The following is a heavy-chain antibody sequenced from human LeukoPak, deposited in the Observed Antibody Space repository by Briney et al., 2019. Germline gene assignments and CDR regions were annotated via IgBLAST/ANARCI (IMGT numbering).Heavy chain of an antibody. Sequence: GESLKISCKGSGYSFTSYWIGWVRQMPGKGLEWMGIIYPGDSDTRYSPSFQGQVTISADKSISTAYLQWSSLKASDTAMYYCARPIYYDSSGDDAFDIWGRGTMVTVSS. D-gene: IGHD3-22*01. CDR1: GYSFTSYW. J-gene: IGHJ3*02. CDR2: IYPGDSDT. V-gene: IGHV5-51*01. CDR3: ARPIYYDSSGDDAFDI.